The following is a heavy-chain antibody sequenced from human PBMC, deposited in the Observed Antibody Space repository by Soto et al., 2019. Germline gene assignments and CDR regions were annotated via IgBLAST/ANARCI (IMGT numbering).Heavy chain of an antibody. CDR1: GLTVTTDP. CDR3: ARDESGH. CDR2: IYTGGGT. J-gene: IGHJ4*02. Sequence: EVQLVESGGCLVQPGGSLRLSCAASGLTVTTDPMSWVRQAPGKGLEWVSVIYTGGGTHYADSVKGRFTISRDNSKNKVNLQMNSLRPEDTAVYYCARDESGHWGQGTLVTVSS. V-gene: IGHV3-66*01.